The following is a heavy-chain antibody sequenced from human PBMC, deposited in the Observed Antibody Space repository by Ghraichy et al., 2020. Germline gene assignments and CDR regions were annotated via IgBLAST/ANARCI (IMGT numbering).Heavy chain of an antibody. D-gene: IGHD3-10*01. V-gene: IGHV3-72*01. CDR1: GFTFSDHY. CDR2: ITNKANSYTT. J-gene: IGHJ4*02. CDR3: ARSYYGSVDY. Sequence: GGSLRLSCAASGFTFSDHYMDWVRQAPGKGLEWVGRITNKANSYTTEYAASVNGRFTISRDDSKKSLYLQMNSLKTEDTALYYCARSYYGSVDYWGQGTLVTVSS.